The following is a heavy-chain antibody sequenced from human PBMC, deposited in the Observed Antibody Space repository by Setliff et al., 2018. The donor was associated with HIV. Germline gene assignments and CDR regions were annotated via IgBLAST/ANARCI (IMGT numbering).Heavy chain of an antibody. J-gene: IGHJ4*02. D-gene: IGHD5-12*01. CDR2: IFHSAST. CDR1: GYSISSGYY. Sequence: SETLSLTCAVSGYSISSGYYWGWIRQPPGKGLEWIGSIFHSASTTYNPSLKSRVTISIDTSKNQFSLKLTSVTAADTAVYYCARRGAYGYDYFDYWGPGTQVTVSS. V-gene: IGHV4-38-2*01. CDR3: ARRGAYGYDYFDY.